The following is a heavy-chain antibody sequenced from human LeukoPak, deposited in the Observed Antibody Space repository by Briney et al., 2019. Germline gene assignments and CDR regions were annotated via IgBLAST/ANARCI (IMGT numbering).Heavy chain of an antibody. CDR3: ARALYSSSWPFDY. D-gene: IGHD6-13*01. CDR2: IYYSGST. Sequence: PSETLSLTCTVSGGSISSGGYYWGWLRQHPGMGLEWIGYIYYSGSTYYNPSLKSPVTISVDTSKNQFSLKLSSVTAADTAVYYCARALYSSSWPFDYWGQGTLVTVSS. V-gene: IGHV4-31*01. J-gene: IGHJ4*02. CDR1: GGSISSGGYY.